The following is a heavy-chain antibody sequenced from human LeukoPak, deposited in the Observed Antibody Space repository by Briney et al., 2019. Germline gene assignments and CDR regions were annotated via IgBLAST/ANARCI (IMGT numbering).Heavy chain of an antibody. CDR1: GFTFRNYG. CDR3: VAVMIWGAFDN. D-gene: IGHD3/OR15-3a*01. V-gene: IGHV3-23*01. CDR2: IGVTSNT. Sequence: GGSLRLSCAAAGFTFRNYGLSWVRQAPGKGLEWVSSIGVTSNTVYADSVKGRFTISRDNSKNTLFLQMDSLRDEDTAVYYCVAVMIWGAFDNWGRGSLVSVSS. J-gene: IGHJ4*02.